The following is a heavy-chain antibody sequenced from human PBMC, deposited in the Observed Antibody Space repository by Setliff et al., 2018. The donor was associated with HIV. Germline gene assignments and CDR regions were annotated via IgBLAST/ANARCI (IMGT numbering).Heavy chain of an antibody. CDR2: ISASGASI. J-gene: IGHJ5*02. D-gene: IGHD1-26*01. CDR3: AKGHTGSYHGNWFDA. V-gene: IGHV3-23*01. CDR1: GSTFGSYA. Sequence: PGGSLRLSCTASGSTFGSYAMTWVRQSPGRGLEWVSSISASGASIYYGDSVKCRFTISRDNSKNTLSLQISSLRAEDTAFYYCAKGHTGSYHGNWFDAWGPGTLVTVSS.